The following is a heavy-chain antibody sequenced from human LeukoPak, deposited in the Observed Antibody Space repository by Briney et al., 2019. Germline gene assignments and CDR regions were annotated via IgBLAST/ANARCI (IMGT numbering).Heavy chain of an antibody. J-gene: IGHJ6*03. D-gene: IGHD3-3*01. CDR1: GFSFSTYS. V-gene: IGHV3-21*01. Sequence: PGGSLRLSCAASGFSFSTYSMNWVRQAPGKGLGWESSSNSYSSDIYNADSAHGRFTIPRDKAKNSMYLQMNSLRAEDTAVYYCAKAIFGVVNDFYFMDVWGKGTTVTVSS. CDR2: SNSYSSDI. CDR3: AKAIFGVVNDFYFMDV.